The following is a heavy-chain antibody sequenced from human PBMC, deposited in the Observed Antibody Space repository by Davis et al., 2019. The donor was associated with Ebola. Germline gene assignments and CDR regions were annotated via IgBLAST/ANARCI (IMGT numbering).Heavy chain of an antibody. CDR1: GNSFSTHW. J-gene: IGHJ3*02. D-gene: IGHD2-8*02. CDR3: ASLRRTITGMDDAFDI. Sequence: GGSLRLSCKDSGNSFSTHWIGWVRQPPGKGLEWMGLIYTGDSDTRYSPSFRGQVTISADKSIKTAFLQWSSLKASDTALYYCASLRRTITGMDDAFDIWGQGTMVTVSS. V-gene: IGHV5-51*01. CDR2: IYTGDSDT.